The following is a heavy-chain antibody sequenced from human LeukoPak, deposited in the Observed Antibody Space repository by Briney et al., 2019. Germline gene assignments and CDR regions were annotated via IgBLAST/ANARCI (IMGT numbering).Heavy chain of an antibody. Sequence: PGGSLRLSFTASGFTFSSYAMSWVRQAPGKGPEWVSAISGSGGSTYYADSVKGRFTISRDNSKNTLYLQMNSLRAEDTAVYYCAKFRTVTTLGAFDIWGQGTMVTVSS. V-gene: IGHV3-23*01. J-gene: IGHJ3*02. CDR3: AKFRTVTTLGAFDI. D-gene: IGHD4-17*01. CDR2: ISGSGGST. CDR1: GFTFSSYA.